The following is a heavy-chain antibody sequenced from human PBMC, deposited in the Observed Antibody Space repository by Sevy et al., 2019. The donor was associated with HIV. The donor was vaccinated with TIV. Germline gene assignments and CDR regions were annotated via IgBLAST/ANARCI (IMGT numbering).Heavy chain of an antibody. V-gene: IGHV3-23*01. CDR2: ISGSGGST. Sequence: GESLKISGAASGFTFSSYAMSWVRQAPGKGLGWVSAISGSGGSTYYADSVKGRLTISRDNSKNTLYLQMNSLRAEDTAVYYCVYSSSSGGYWGQGTLVTVSS. J-gene: IGHJ4*02. CDR1: GFTFSSYA. D-gene: IGHD6-6*01. CDR3: VYSSSSGGY.